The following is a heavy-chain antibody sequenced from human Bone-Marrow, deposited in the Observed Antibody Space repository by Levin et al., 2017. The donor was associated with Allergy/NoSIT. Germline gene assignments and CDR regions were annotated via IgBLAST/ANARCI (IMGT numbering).Heavy chain of an antibody. J-gene: IGHJ4*02. Sequence: GESLKISCVASGFTFDDYAMHWVRQVPGKGLEWVSLVSWDGGSTYYADSVKGRFSISRDNTKNSLYLHMNSLRPEDTALYYCEKATDASFLFDSWGQGTLVTVSS. D-gene: IGHD2-2*01. CDR1: GFTFDDYA. V-gene: IGHV3-43D*03. CDR3: EKATDASFLFDS. CDR2: VSWDGGST.